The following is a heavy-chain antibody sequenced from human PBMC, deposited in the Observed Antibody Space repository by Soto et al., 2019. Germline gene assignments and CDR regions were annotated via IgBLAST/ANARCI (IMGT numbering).Heavy chain of an antibody. Sequence: SETLSLTCTVTVDSISSRSYYCGWIRQPPWKGLEWIGSIYYSGSTYNNPSLRSRVSMSIDTSKDQFSLKLKSVTAADTALYFCARQRTSVVTPAYF. CDR3: ARQRTSVVTPAYF. D-gene: IGHD2-21*02. CDR1: VDSISSRSYY. CDR2: IYYSGST. J-gene: IGHJ4*01. V-gene: IGHV4-39*01.